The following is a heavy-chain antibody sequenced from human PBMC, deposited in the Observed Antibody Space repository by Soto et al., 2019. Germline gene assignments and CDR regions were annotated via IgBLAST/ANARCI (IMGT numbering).Heavy chain of an antibody. CDR1: GFTFSSYA. CDR2: ISGSGAST. J-gene: IGHJ4*02. D-gene: IGHD3-9*01. V-gene: IGHV3-23*01. Sequence: GGSLRLSCGASGFTFSSYAMSWVRQAPGKGLEWVSAISGSGASTYYADSVKGRFTISRDNSKYTLYLQMNSLRAEDTAVYYCAKVVTRDILTGYFNDYWGLGTLVTVSS. CDR3: AKVVTRDILTGYFNDY.